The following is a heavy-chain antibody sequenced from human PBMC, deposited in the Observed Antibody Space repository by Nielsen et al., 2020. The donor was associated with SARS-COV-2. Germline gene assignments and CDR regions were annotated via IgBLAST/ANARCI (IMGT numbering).Heavy chain of an antibody. CDR1: GFTFGTYA. D-gene: IGHD3-3*01. CDR2: ISYDGRRK. J-gene: IGHJ5*01. V-gene: IGHV3-30*18. Sequence: GGSLRLSCAASGFTFGTYAMHWVRQAPGQGLDWVAIISYDGRRKYYADPVKGRFTISRNNSRNTLYLEMQSLSTEDTAFYYCAKGAYKDYTFWSGYHFSDSGDQGTLVTISS. CDR3: AKGAYKDYTFWSGYHFSDS.